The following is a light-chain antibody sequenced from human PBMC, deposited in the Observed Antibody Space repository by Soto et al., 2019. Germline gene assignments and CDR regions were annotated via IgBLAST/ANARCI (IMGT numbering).Light chain of an antibody. V-gene: IGKV3-20*01. CDR1: QNVTANY. CDR3: LQYGVPLWT. Sequence: ENALTQSPGTLSLSPGEKDTLSCRTSQNVTANYLAWYQQKPGQAPRLLIYAASIEATGIPDRFSGSGSGTDFTFTISRLEPEDFAVYYCLQYGVPLWTFGQGTKVDIK. CDR2: AAS. J-gene: IGKJ1*01.